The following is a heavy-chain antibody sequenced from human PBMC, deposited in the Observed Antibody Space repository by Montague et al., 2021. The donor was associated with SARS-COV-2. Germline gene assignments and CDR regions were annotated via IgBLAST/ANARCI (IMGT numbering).Heavy chain of an antibody. D-gene: IGHD3-10*01. V-gene: IGHV3-33*08. J-gene: IGHJ6*02. Sequence: SLRLSCAASGFTFSSYDMHWVRQAPGKGLEWVAVIWYDGSNQYYGDSVKGRFTISGDNSKNTLYLQMNSLRAEGTAVYYCAREYSAPRWFGEYNRYGMDVWGQGTTVTVSS. CDR3: AREYSAPRWFGEYNRYGMDV. CDR2: IWYDGSNQ. CDR1: GFTFSSYD.